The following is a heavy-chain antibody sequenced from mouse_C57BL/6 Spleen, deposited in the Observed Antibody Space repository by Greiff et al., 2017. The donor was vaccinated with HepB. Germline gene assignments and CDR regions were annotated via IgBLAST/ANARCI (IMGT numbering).Heavy chain of an antibody. CDR1: GFTFSSYG. V-gene: IGHV5-6*01. Sequence: EVHLVESGGDLVKPGGSLKLSCAASGFTFSSYGMSWVRQTPDKRLEWVATISSGGSYTYYPDSVKGRFTISRDNAKNTLYLQMSSLKSEDTAMYYCARLPYDYADYWGQGTTLTVSS. J-gene: IGHJ2*01. CDR2: ISSGGSYT. CDR3: ARLPYDYADY. D-gene: IGHD2-4*01.